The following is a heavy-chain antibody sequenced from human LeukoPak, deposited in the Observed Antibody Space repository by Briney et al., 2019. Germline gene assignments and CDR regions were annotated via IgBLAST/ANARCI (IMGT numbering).Heavy chain of an antibody. CDR2: IRYDGSNK. Sequence: GGSLRLSCAASGFTFSSYGMHWVRQAPGKGLEWVAFIRYDGSNKYYADSVKGRFTISRDNSKNTLYLQMNSLRAEDTAVYYCAKGYGSGSYYNWLDYWGQGTLATVSS. D-gene: IGHD3-10*01. V-gene: IGHV3-30*02. J-gene: IGHJ4*02. CDR1: GFTFSSYG. CDR3: AKGYGSGSYYNWLDY.